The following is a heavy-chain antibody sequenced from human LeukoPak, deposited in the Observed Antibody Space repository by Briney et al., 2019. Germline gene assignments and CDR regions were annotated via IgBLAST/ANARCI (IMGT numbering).Heavy chain of an antibody. V-gene: IGHV4-61*02. Sequence: SETLSLTCTVSGGSIGSGSYYWSWIRQPAGKGLEWIGRIYSSGITNYNPSLKSRVTISVDTSKNQFSLKLSSVTAADTAVYYCARGGSYLSAFDIWGQGTMVTVSS. CDR2: IYSSGIT. D-gene: IGHD1-26*01. CDR3: ARGGSYLSAFDI. J-gene: IGHJ3*02. CDR1: GGSIGSGSYY.